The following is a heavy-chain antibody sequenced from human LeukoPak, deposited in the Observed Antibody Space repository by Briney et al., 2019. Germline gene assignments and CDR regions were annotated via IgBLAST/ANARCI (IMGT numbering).Heavy chain of an antibody. CDR2: ISGGGGTT. CDR3: VKDLSGTYSFDY. V-gene: IGHV3-64D*09. D-gene: IGHD1-26*01. CDR1: GFTFNTYT. Sequence: GGSLRLSCSASGFTFNTYTMHWVRQAPGKGLEYVSSISGGGGTTFYADSVRGRFTISRGNSKNTLYLQMSSLRAEDTALYYCVKDLSGTYSFDYWGQGTLVTVSS. J-gene: IGHJ4*02.